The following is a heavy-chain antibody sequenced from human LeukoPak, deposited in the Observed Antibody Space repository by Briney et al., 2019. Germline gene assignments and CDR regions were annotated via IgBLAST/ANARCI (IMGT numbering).Heavy chain of an antibody. V-gene: IGHV3-53*01. J-gene: IGHJ3*02. CDR2: IYSGGST. CDR3: AIDYHADAFDI. D-gene: IGHD1-14*01. CDR1: VFTGSSNY. Sequence: GGSLRLDCASAVFTGSSNYMGWVRLATWKEVEWVSVIYSGGSTYYADSVKGRFTISRDNAKNTLYLQMNRLRAEDTAVYYCAIDYHADAFDIWGQGTMVTVSS.